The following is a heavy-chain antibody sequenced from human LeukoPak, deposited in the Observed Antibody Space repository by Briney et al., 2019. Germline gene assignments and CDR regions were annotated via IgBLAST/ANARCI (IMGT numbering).Heavy chain of an antibody. CDR1: GYTFTGYY. D-gene: IGHD3-3*01. J-gene: IGHJ4*02. CDR3: ARALGFGVVTLRV. V-gene: IGHV1-2*02. Sequence: VASVKVSCKASGYTFTGYYMHWVRQAPGQGLEWMGWINPNSGGTNYAQKFQGRVTMTRDTSISTAYMELSRLRSDDTAVYYCARALGFGVVTLRVWGQGTLVTVSS. CDR2: INPNSGGT.